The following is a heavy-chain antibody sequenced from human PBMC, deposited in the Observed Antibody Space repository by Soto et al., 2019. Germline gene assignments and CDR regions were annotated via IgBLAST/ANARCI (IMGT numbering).Heavy chain of an antibody. CDR3: AKDGIDYYYDSPNWFDP. CDR2: ISYDGSSK. V-gene: IGHV3-30*18. J-gene: IGHJ5*02. D-gene: IGHD3-22*01. Sequence: GGSLRLSCAVSGFTFSSYGMHWVRQAPGKGLEWVAVISYDGSSKYYADSVKGRFTISRDNSKNTLYLQMNSLRAEDTAVYYCAKDGIDYYYDSPNWFDPWGQGTLVTVSS. CDR1: GFTFSSYG.